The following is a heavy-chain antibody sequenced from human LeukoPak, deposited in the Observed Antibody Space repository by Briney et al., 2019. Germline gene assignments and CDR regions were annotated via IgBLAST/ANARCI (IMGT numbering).Heavy chain of an antibody. CDR3: ARHDGYCSGGSRRLYYFDY. CDR2: IYYSGST. V-gene: IGHV4-39*01. Sequence: SETLSLTCTVPGGSISSSSYYWGWIRQPPGKGLEWIGSIYYSGSTYYNPSLKSRVTISVDTSKNQFSLKPSSVTAADTAVYYCARHDGYCSGGSRRLYYFDYWGQGTLVTVSS. CDR1: GGSISSSSYY. D-gene: IGHD2-15*01. J-gene: IGHJ4*02.